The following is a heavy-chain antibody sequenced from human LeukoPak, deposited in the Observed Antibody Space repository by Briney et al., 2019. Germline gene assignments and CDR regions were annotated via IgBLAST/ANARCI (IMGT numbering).Heavy chain of an antibody. CDR1: GFTFSSCW. J-gene: IGHJ3*02. V-gene: IGHV3-7*01. Sequence: SGGSLRLSCAASGFTFSSCWMSWVRQAPGKGLEWVANIKQDGSEKYYVDSVKGRFTISRDNAKNSLYLQMNSLRAEDTAVYYCARVGAAGTSLVGAFDIWGQGTMVTVSS. CDR3: ARVGAAGTSLVGAFDI. D-gene: IGHD6-13*01. CDR2: IKQDGSEK.